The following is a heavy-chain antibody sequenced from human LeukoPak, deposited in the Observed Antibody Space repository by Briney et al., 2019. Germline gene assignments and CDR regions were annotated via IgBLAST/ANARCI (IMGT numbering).Heavy chain of an antibody. V-gene: IGHV3-7*01. D-gene: IGHD6-13*01. CDR1: GFTFSSYW. CDR3: ARDRRIAAAGIIGRLNNWTRKTIGMDV. J-gene: IGHJ6*02. Sequence: PGGSLRLSCAASGFTFSSYWMSWVRQAPGKGLEWVANIKQDGSEKYYVDSVKGRFTISRDNAKNSLYLQMNSLRAEATAVYYCARDRRIAAAGIIGRLNNWTRKTIGMDVWAKGPRSPSP. CDR2: IKQDGSEK.